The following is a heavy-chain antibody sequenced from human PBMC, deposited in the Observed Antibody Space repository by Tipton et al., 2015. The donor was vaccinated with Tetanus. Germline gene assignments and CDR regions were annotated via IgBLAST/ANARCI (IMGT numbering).Heavy chain of an antibody. CDR3: ARRSGVAALNY. D-gene: IGHD6-19*01. J-gene: IGHJ4*02. V-gene: IGHV3-21*01. CDR2: INSRSEYI. CDR1: GFTFISYT. Sequence: SLRLSCVPSGFTFISYTMTWVRQAPGKGLEWVAAINSRSEYIYYADSIKGRFTISRDNAKNSLFLQMSSLRAEDTAVYYCARRSGVAALNYWGQGTLVTVSS.